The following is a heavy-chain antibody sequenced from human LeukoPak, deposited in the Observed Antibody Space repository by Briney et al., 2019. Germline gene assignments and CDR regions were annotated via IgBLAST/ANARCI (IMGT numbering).Heavy chain of an antibody. D-gene: IGHD3-3*01. CDR1: GFTFTSAW. J-gene: IGHJ4*02. CDR2: IKANIDGGST. Sequence: GGSLRLSCAASGFTFTSAWMVWVRQGPGKGLEWIGRIKANIDGGSTDLAAPVKGRFSISRDDSTKTVSLQMNSLKIEDTAVYYCSTDSSHFDLSSGFYSYWGQGSLVTVSS. V-gene: IGHV3-15*01. CDR3: STDSSHFDLSSGFYSY.